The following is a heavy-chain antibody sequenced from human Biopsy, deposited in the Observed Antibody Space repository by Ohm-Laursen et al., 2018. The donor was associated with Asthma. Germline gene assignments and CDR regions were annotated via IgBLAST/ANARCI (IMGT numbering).Heavy chain of an antibody. D-gene: IGHD1-26*01. CDR3: AKDVFPGWELRRGPDY. Sequence: SLRLSCAAPGFTFSNYGMHWVRQAPGKGLDWVAVISFDGSNKNYTDSVKGRFTISRDNSRNTLHLQMNSLRAEDTAVYYCAKDVFPGWELRRGPDYWGQGTLVTVSS. V-gene: IGHV3-30*18. CDR1: GFTFSNYG. J-gene: IGHJ4*02. CDR2: ISFDGSNK.